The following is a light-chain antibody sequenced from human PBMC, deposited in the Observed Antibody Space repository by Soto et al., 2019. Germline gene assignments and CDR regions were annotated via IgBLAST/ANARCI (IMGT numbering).Light chain of an antibody. CDR2: DVS. CDR3: CSYAGSYTYV. J-gene: IGLJ1*01. Sequence: QSVLTQPRSVSGSPGQSVTISCTGTSSDVGGYDYVSWYQQHPGNAPKPLIYDVSKRPSGVPDRFSGSKSGSTASLTISGLQAEDEADYYCCSYAGSYTYVFGTETKLTVL. CDR1: SSDVGGYDY. V-gene: IGLV2-11*01.